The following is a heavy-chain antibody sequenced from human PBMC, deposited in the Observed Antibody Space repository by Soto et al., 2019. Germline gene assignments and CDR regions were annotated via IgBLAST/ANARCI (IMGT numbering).Heavy chain of an antibody. Sequence: QVQLQESGPGLVKPSQTLSLACTVSGGAITSGDYYWSWIRQPPGKGLEWIGYISYSGNTYFNPSLKSRVTISVDTSKNQFSLKLTSVTAADTAVYYCARTNYDYVWGSYRFDYWGQGTLVTVSS. CDR3: ARTNYDYVWGSYRFDY. J-gene: IGHJ4*02. V-gene: IGHV4-30-4*01. CDR1: GGAITSGDYY. D-gene: IGHD3-16*02. CDR2: ISYSGNT.